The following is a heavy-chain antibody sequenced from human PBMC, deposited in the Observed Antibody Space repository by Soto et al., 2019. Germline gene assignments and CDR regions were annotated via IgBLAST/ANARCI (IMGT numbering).Heavy chain of an antibody. V-gene: IGHV3-66*01. J-gene: IGHJ4*02. CDR1: GFTLSSNY. CDR2: IYSGGST. Sequence: EVQLVESGGGLVQPGGSLSLSCAASGFTLSSNYMSWVRQAPVKGLEWVSLIYSGGSTYYADSVKGRFTISRDNSKNTLYLQMNSLRAEDTAVYYCARDIGSNWVLWGQGTLVTVSS. CDR3: ARDIGSNWVL. D-gene: IGHD6-13*01.